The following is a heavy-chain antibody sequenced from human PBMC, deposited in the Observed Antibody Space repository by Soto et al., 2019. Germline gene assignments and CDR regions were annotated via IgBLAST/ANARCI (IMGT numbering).Heavy chain of an antibody. D-gene: IGHD3-16*01. J-gene: IGHJ4*02. V-gene: IGHV3-30*18. CDR1: GFTFSRNG. Sequence: QVQLVESGGGVVQPGRSLRLSCAASGFTFSRNGMHWVRQAPGKGLEWVGVISYDGSNKYYADSVKGRFTISRDNSKNTLYLQMNSLRPEDTAVYYCAKDRVESGLGEVDYXGQGTLVTVSS. CDR3: AKDRVESGLGEVDY. CDR2: ISYDGSNK.